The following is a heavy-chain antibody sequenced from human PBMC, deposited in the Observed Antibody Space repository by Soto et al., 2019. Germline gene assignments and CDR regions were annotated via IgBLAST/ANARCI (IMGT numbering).Heavy chain of an antibody. CDR3: ARASVIAAAGTDYYYGMDV. CDR1: GGSVSSGSYY. D-gene: IGHD6-13*01. J-gene: IGHJ6*02. Sequence: PSETLSLTCTVSGGSVSSGSYYWSWIRQPPGKGLEWIGYIYYSGSTNYNPSLKSRVTISVDTSKNQFSLKLSSVTAADTAVYYCARASVIAAAGTDYYYGMDVWGQGTTVTVSS. CDR2: IYYSGST. V-gene: IGHV4-61*01.